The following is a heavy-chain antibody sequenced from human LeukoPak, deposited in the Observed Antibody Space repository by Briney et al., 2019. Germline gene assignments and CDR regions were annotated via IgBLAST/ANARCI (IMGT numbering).Heavy chain of an antibody. CDR1: GFTVSSNY. J-gene: IGHJ3*02. D-gene: IGHD1-1*01. CDR2: IYSGGST. Sequence: GGSLRLSCAASGFTVSSNYMSWVRQAPGKGLEWVSVIYSGGSTYYADSVKGRFTISRDNSKNTLYLQMNSLRAEDTAVYYCAKDKARVHPSGAFDIWGQGTMVTVSS. V-gene: IGHV3-66*01. CDR3: AKDKARVHPSGAFDI.